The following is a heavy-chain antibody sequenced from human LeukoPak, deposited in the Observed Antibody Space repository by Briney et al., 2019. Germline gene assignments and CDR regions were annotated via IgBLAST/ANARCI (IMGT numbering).Heavy chain of an antibody. Sequence: ASVKVSCKTSAYSFTPYAIHWVRQAPGQRLEWMGWINAGNGRTKYSQQFQGRLAITRDTSANTVYMDLSSLTSEDMAVYYCARGRWVATNQGYYLDDWGQGTPVTVSS. CDR1: AYSFTPYA. CDR2: INAGNGRT. CDR3: ARGRWVATNQGYYLDD. J-gene: IGHJ4*02. V-gene: IGHV1-3*03. D-gene: IGHD5-12*01.